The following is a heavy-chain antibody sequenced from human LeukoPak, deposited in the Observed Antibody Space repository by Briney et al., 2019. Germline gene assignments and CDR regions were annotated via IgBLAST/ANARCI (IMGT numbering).Heavy chain of an antibody. V-gene: IGHV4-34*01. Sequence: PSETLSLTCAVYGGSFSGYYWSWIRQPPGKGLEWIGEINHSGSTNYNPSLKSRVTISVDTSKNQFSLKLSSVTAADTAVYYCARANYYDRSGYGRGAFDIWGQGTMVIVSS. CDR2: INHSGST. J-gene: IGHJ3*02. CDR3: ARANYYDRSGYGRGAFDI. D-gene: IGHD3-22*01. CDR1: GGSFSGYY.